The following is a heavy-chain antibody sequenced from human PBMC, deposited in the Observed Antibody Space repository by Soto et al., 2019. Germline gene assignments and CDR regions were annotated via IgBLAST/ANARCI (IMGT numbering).Heavy chain of an antibody. Sequence: SETLSLTCTVSGGSXTIGGYCWSWIRQPPGQGLEWIGYICHSGNTYYNPSLKSRVTTSLDRSKNQFSLKLSSVTAADTAVYYCARDKGDILTGYYRYNWFDPWGQGTLVTVSS. J-gene: IGHJ5*02. CDR1: GGSXTIGGYC. CDR2: ICHSGNT. D-gene: IGHD3-9*01. V-gene: IGHV4-30-2*01. CDR3: ARDKGDILTGYYRYNWFDP.